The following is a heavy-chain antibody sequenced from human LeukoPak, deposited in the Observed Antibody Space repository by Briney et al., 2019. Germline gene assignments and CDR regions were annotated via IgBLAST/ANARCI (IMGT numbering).Heavy chain of an antibody. Sequence: RGESLKISCKGSGYTFTNYWIAWVRQMPGKGLEWMGIIYPGDSDTRYSPSVQGQVTISADKSISTAYLQWSSLKASDTAMYYCARGTVRSSSFDPWGQGTLVTVSS. V-gene: IGHV5-51*01. D-gene: IGHD1-14*01. CDR1: GYTFTNYW. CDR2: IYPGDSDT. CDR3: ARGTVRSSSFDP. J-gene: IGHJ5*02.